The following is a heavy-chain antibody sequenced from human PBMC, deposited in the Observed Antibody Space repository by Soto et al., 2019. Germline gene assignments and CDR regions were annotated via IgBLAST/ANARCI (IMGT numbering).Heavy chain of an antibody. D-gene: IGHD3-10*01. J-gene: IGHJ4*02. CDR2: INPNSGGT. CDR1: GYTFTGYY. V-gene: IGHV1-2*04. CDR3: AREVLGSGSYLGY. Sequence: ASVKVSCKASGYTFTGYYMHWVRQAPGQGLEWMGWINPNSGGTNYAQKFQGWVTMTRNTSISTAYMELSSLRSEDTAVYYCAREVLGSGSYLGYWGQGTLVTVSS.